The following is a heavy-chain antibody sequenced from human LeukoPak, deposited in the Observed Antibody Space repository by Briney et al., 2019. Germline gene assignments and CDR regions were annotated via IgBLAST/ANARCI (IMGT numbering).Heavy chain of an antibody. D-gene: IGHD1-26*01. CDR2: ISSSGSTI. CDR1: GFTFSSYG. J-gene: IGHJ4*02. Sequence: HPGGSLRLSCAASGFTFSSYGMHWVRQAPGKGLEWVSYISSSGSTIYYADSVKGRFTISRDNAKNSLYLQMNSLRAEDTAVYYCARWWEPSDYWGQGTLVTVSS. CDR3: ARWWEPSDY. V-gene: IGHV3-48*04.